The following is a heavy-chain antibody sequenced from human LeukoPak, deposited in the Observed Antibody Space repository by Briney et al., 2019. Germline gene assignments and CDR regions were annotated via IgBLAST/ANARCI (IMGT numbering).Heavy chain of an antibody. Sequence: GRSLRLSCAASGFTFSSYSMNWVRQAPGKGLEWVSYISSSSSTIYYADSVKGRFTISRDNAKNSLYLQMNSLRAEDTAVYYCARDEAATIDYWGQGTLVTVSS. J-gene: IGHJ4*02. V-gene: IGHV3-48*04. CDR1: GFTFSSYS. CDR3: ARDEAATIDY. CDR2: ISSSSSTI. D-gene: IGHD2-15*01.